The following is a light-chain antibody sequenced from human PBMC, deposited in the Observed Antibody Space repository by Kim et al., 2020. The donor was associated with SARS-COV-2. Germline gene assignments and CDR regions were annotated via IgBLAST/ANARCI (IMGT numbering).Light chain of an antibody. CDR1: QDISNY. CDR2: DAS. J-gene: IGKJ4*01. Sequence: DIQMTQSPSSLSASVGDRVTITCQARQDISNYLNWYQQKPGKAPKLLIYDASNLETGVPSRFSGSGSGTDFTFTISSLQPEDIATYYCQQYDNLPLTFGGGTKVDIE. CDR3: QQYDNLPLT. V-gene: IGKV1-33*01.